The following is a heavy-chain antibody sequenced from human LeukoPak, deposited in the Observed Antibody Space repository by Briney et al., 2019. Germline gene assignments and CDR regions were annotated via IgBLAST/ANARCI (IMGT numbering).Heavy chain of an antibody. CDR2: IYYSGST. Sequence: SETLSLTCTVSGGSISSDTYYWDWIRQPPGKGPEWIGSIYYSGSTYYNPSLKSRVTISVDTSKNQFSLRLSSVTAADTAVYYCARHGITYYFGSGSYYNTCFDSWGRGTLVTVSS. CDR1: GGSISSDTYY. V-gene: IGHV4-39*01. J-gene: IGHJ4*02. D-gene: IGHD3-10*01. CDR3: ARHGITYYFGSGSYYNTCFDS.